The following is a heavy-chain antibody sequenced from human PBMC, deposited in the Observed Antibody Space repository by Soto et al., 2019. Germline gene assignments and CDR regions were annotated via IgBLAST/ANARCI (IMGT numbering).Heavy chain of an antibody. D-gene: IGHD6-13*01. CDR2: IYYSGST. V-gene: IGHV4-39*01. CDR3: ARQQYSSSWASSYYYGMDV. Sequence: SETLSLTCTVSGGSISSSSYYWGWIRQPPGKGLEWIGSIYYSGSTYYNPSLKSRVTISVDTSKNQFSLKLSSVTAADTAVYYCARQQYSSSWASSYYYGMDVWGQGTTVT. J-gene: IGHJ6*02. CDR1: GGSISSSSYY.